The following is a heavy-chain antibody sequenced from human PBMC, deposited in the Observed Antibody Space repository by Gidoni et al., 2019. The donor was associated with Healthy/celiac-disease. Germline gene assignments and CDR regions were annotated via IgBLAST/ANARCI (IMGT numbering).Heavy chain of an antibody. J-gene: IGHJ6*02. CDR1: GFPFSSYS. D-gene: IGHD2-15*01. Sequence: EVQLVESGGGLVKPGGSLRLSCAASGFPFSSYSRNWVRQAPGKGLEWVSSISSSSSYIYYADSVKGRFTISRDNAKNSLYLQMNSLSAEDTAVYYCASSGGSFRIEDYYYYGMDVWGQGTTVTVSS. CDR2: ISSSSSYI. V-gene: IGHV3-21*01. CDR3: ASSGGSFRIEDYYYYGMDV.